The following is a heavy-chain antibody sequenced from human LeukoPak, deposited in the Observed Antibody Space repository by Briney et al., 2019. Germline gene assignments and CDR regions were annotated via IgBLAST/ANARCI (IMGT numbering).Heavy chain of an antibody. CDR2: IHPDGSRT. D-gene: IGHD5-12*01. Sequence: GGSLRLSCAASGFTFGDYWMHWVRQAPGKGLVWVARIHPDGSRTGYVDSVKGRFTISRDNAKNAMYLQMNGLRVGDTAVYYCAREQRYDDLDYWGQGALVTVSS. J-gene: IGHJ4*02. CDR3: AREQRYDDLDY. V-gene: IGHV3-74*01. CDR1: GFTFGDYW.